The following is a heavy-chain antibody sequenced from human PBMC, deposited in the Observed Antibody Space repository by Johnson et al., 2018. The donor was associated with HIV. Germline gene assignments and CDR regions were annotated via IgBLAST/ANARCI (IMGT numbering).Heavy chain of an antibody. CDR1: LFTFSDYY. Sequence: QVQLVDSGGVLVNPVCSLRLSCAASLFTFSDYYISWILHSPFNFPYFVSYIITSVITIYYSDSFKGLFTLSIYNAKNSLFMQLNSLRVEDTALYYCARVVCSWRAVYVDRSAYCRGDDAFDIWAKGTMVKVSS. CDR3: ARVVCSWRAVYVDRSAYCRGDDAFDI. D-gene: IGHD3-22*01. J-gene: IGHJ3*02. CDR2: IITSVITI. V-gene: IGHV3-11*01.